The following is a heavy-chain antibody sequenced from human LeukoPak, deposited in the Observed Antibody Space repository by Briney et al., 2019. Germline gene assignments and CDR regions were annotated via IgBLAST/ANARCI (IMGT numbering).Heavy chain of an antibody. CDR1: GYSLTSYW. CDR2: ILPADSDT. J-gene: IGHJ5*01. V-gene: IGHV5-51*01. Sequence: GESLKISCKGSGYSLTSYWIGWVRQMPGKGLEWMGIILPADSDTRYSPSFQGQVTISVDKSISTAYVQWSTLKTSDTAIYYCASGRFCNGGSCYDSWGQGTLVTVSS. CDR3: ASGRFCNGGSCYDS. D-gene: IGHD2-15*01.